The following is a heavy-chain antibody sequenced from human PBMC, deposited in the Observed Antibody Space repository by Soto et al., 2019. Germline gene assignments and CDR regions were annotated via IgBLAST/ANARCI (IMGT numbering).Heavy chain of an antibody. Sequence: EVQLVESGGGLVEPGGSLRLSCAASGFTFSSYHVNWVRQAPGKGLEWVSSINPDSTYIYYADSVRGRFSISRDNAKNLVYLQMRSLRVEDTAVYFCARDPGRVLRIGYSDDWGQGTRVTVSS. CDR2: INPDSTYI. J-gene: IGHJ4*02. CDR3: ARDPGRVLRIGYSDD. V-gene: IGHV3-21*06. D-gene: IGHD1-26*01. CDR1: GFTFSSYH.